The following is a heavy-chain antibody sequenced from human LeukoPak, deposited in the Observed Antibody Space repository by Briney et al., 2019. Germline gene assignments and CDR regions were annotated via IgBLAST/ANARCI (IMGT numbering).Heavy chain of an antibody. CDR3: ARGADGVSSNSRGWFDP. D-gene: IGHD2-15*01. V-gene: IGHV3-21*01. CDR2: MSTSSSYI. Sequence: AGGSLRLSCAASGFTFSRSSMNWVRRAPGKGLEWVSSMSTSSSYIYYADSVRGRFTISRDNAKKSLYLQMNSLRAEDTAVYSCARGADGVSSNSRGWFDPWGQGTLVTVSS. CDR1: GFTFSRSS. J-gene: IGHJ5*02.